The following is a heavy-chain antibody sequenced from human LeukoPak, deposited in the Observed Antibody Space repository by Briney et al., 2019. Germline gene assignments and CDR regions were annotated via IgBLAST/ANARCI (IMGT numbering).Heavy chain of an antibody. Sequence: PSETLSLTCAVYGGSFSGYYWSWIRQPPGKGLEWIGEINHSGGTNYNPSLKSRVTISVDTSKNQFSLKLSSVTAADTAVYYCARFSRAARPLRSPPWFDPWGQGTLVTVSS. D-gene: IGHD6-6*01. CDR1: GGSFSGYY. CDR2: INHSGGT. J-gene: IGHJ5*02. V-gene: IGHV4-34*01. CDR3: ARFSRAARPLRSPPWFDP.